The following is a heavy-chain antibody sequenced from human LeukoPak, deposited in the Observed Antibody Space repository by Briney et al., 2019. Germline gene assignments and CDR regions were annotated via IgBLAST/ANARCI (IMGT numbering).Heavy chain of an antibody. J-gene: IGHJ4*02. CDR1: LLALTRND. CDR2: IYSGGST. Sequence: PLRSLRLSSAASLLALTRNDMTSVAQAPGHEVKWVSVIYSGGSTYYADSVKGRFTISRDNSKNTLYLQMNSLRAEDTAVYYCALISSGYYRYWGQGTLVTVSS. CDR3: ALISSGYYRY. D-gene: IGHD3-22*01. V-gene: IGHV3-53*01.